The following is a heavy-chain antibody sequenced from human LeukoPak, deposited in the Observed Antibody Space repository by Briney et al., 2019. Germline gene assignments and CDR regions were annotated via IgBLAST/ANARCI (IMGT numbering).Heavy chain of an antibody. V-gene: IGHV1-46*01. CDR2: INPSGGST. Sequence: ASVKVSCKASGYNFIRYYMHWVRQAPGQGLEWMGIINPSGGSTSYAQKFQDRVTMTRDTSTSTVYMELSSLKSEDTAVYYCAREDVVLVDAVRYYYYGVDVWGQGTTVTVSS. D-gene: IGHD2-8*01. CDR1: GYNFIRYY. J-gene: IGHJ6*02. CDR3: AREDVVLVDAVRYYYYGVDV.